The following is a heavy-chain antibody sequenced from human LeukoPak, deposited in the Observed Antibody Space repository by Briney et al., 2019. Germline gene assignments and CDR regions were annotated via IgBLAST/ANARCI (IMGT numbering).Heavy chain of an antibody. V-gene: IGHV4-39*07. Sequence: SETLSLTCIVSGGSISSSTYYWGWIRQPPGKGLEWLGRICSSGSTYYNPSLKSRVTISVDTSKSQFSLKLSSVTAADTAVYYCARGTPEDIVVVPAATNYFDYWGQGTLVTVSS. D-gene: IGHD2-2*01. CDR1: GGSISSSTYY. CDR2: ICSSGST. CDR3: ARGTPEDIVVVPAATNYFDY. J-gene: IGHJ4*02.